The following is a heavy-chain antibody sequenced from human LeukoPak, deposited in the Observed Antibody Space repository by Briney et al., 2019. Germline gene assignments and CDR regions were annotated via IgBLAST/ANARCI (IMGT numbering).Heavy chain of an antibody. D-gene: IGHD6-13*01. V-gene: IGHV4-34*01. Sequence: PSETLSLTCAVYGGSFSGYYWSWIRQPPGKGLEWIGEINHSGSTNYNPSLKSRVTISVDTSKNQFSLKLSSVTAADTAVYYCARVRSSSWTPRNWFDPWGQGTLVTVSS. J-gene: IGHJ5*02. CDR2: INHSGST. CDR1: GGSFSGYY. CDR3: ARVRSSSWTPRNWFDP.